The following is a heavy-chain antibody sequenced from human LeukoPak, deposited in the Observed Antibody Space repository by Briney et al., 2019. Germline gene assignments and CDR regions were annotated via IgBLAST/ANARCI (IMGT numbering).Heavy chain of an antibody. V-gene: IGHV3-11*03. CDR1: GFTFSDYY. D-gene: IGHD2-15*01. Sequence: GGSLRLSCAASGFTFSDYYVTWIRQAPGRGLEWISYINGSSSDTKYADSVKGRFTISRDNAKNSVYLLMNSLRAEDTAVYYCARRGTTYCTVDSCHPNWFDPWGQGTLVTVSS. J-gene: IGHJ5*02. CDR3: ARRGTTYCTVDSCHPNWFDP. CDR2: INGSSSDT.